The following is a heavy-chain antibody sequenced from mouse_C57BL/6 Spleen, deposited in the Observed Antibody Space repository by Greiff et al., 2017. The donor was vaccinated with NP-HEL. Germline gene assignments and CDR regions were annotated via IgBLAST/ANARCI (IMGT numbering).Heavy chain of an antibody. J-gene: IGHJ4*01. D-gene: IGHD1-3*01. CDR1: GYTFTGYW. V-gene: IGHV1-9*01. Sequence: QVQLQQSGAELMKPGASVKLSCKASGYTFTGYWIDWVKQRPGHGLEWIGEIFPNSGSTNYNEKFKGKATLTVDKSSNTAYMQLSSLTTEDSAVYYCASVSGMLVDYYAKDYWGQGTSVTVSS. CDR3: ASVSGMLVDYYAKDY. CDR2: IFPNSGST.